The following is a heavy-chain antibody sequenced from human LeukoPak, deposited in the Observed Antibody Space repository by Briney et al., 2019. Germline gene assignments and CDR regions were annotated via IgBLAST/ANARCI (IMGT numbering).Heavy chain of an antibody. CDR1: GYTLTELS. J-gene: IGHJ4*02. D-gene: IGHD5-12*01. V-gene: IGHV1-24*01. CDR2: FDPEDGET. CDR3: APGAGYSGSFDY. Sequence: ASVKVSCKVSGYTLTELSMHWVRQAPGKGLEWMGGFDPEDGETIYAQKFQGRVTMTEDTSTDTAYMELSSLSSEDTAVYYCAPGAGYSGSFDYWGQGTLVTVSS.